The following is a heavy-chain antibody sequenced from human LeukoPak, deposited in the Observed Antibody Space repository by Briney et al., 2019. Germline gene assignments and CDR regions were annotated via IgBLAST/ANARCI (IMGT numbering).Heavy chain of an antibody. CDR1: GGSISSYY. V-gene: IGHV4-4*07. CDR2: IYTSGST. J-gene: IGHJ6*03. D-gene: IGHD3-3*01. Sequence: SETLSLTCTVSGGSISSYYWSWIRQPAGKGLEWIGRIYTSGSTNYNPSLKSRVTMSVDTSKNQFSLKLSSVTAADTAAYYCARDSYYDFWSGYHNYYYYYMDVWGKGTTVTVSS. CDR3: ARDSYYDFWSGYHNYYYYYMDV.